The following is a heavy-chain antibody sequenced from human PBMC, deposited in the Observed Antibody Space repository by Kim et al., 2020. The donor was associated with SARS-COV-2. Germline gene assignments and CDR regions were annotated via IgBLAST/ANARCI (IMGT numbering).Heavy chain of an antibody. CDR2: INPSGGST. V-gene: IGHV1-46*01. Sequence: ASVKVSCKASGYTFTRYYIHWVRQAPGQGLEWMGIINPSGGSTSYAQKFQGRVTMTRDTSTSTVYMELSSLRSEDTAVYYCASLWFGELFDLFDIWGQGTMVTVSS. J-gene: IGHJ3*02. CDR1: GYTFTRYY. D-gene: IGHD3-10*01. CDR3: ASLWFGELFDLFDI.